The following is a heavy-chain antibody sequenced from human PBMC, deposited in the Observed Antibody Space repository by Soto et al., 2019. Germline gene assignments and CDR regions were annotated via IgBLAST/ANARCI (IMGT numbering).Heavy chain of an antibody. J-gene: IGHJ5*02. Sequence: ASVKVSCKASGYTFTYYPIHWVRQAPGQRLEWMGWINIGNGNTASSQKFQDRVTITRETSANTAYMELTSLRSEDTAVYYCAIEPLCGGRCYDNYFDPWGQGTLVTVSS. CDR1: GYTFTYYP. V-gene: IGHV1-3*04. CDR3: AIEPLCGGRCYDNYFDP. CDR2: INIGNGNT. D-gene: IGHD2-15*01.